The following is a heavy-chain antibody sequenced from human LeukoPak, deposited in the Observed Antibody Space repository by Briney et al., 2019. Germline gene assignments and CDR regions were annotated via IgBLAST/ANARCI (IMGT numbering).Heavy chain of an antibody. J-gene: IGHJ4*02. V-gene: IGHV3-23*01. D-gene: IGHD2-15*01. CDR2: ISGSGGST. CDR1: GFTFSSYA. CDR3: PKHLGWRAGSLFDY. Sequence: GGSLRLSCAASGFTFSSYAMSWVRQAPGKGLEWVSAISGSGGSTYYADSVKGRFTISRDNSKNTLYLQMNSLRAEDAAVYYCPKHLGWRAGSLFDYWGQGTLVTVS.